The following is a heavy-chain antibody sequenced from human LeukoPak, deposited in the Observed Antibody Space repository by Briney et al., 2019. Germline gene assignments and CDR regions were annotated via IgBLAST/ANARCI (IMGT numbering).Heavy chain of an antibody. J-gene: IGHJ4*02. CDR2: INPKNGKT. CDR3: ARKLSGYSSTWYAAY. CDR1: GYIFTSYD. Sequence: ASVKLSCKTSGYIFTSYDISWVRQATGQGLEWVGYINPKNGKTGYAQNFQGGVTMTTAASTTTSFMELNLLRYDAAAVYSCARKLSGYSSTWYAAYWGQG. V-gene: IGHV1-8*01. D-gene: IGHD6-13*01.